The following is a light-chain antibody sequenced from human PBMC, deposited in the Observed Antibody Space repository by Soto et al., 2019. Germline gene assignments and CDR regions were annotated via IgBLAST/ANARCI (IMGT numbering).Light chain of an antibody. Sequence: ERLMTESPATLALSPAEIATLSCVASQSVGSNLAWYQQKPGQAPRLLIFGASSRATGVPARSSGSGSGTEFTLTINSLQSEDFAVYFCQQYDNLPLTFGPGTKVDIK. V-gene: IGKV3-15*01. CDR1: QSVGSN. CDR3: QQYDNLPLT. J-gene: IGKJ3*01. CDR2: GAS.